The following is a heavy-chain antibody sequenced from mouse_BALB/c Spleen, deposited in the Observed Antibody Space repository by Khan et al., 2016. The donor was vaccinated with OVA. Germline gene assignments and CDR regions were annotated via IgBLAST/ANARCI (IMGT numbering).Heavy chain of an antibody. V-gene: IGHV9-3-1*01. CDR1: GYSFTNYV. Sequence: QIQLVQSGPELKKPGETVKISCKASGYSFTNYVMNWVKQAPGKGLKWMVWINTYIGETIYSDDFKGRFAFSLETPASTAYLQINNLKNEDTATYFCARCNRDFDYWGQGTTLTVSS. J-gene: IGHJ2*01. CDR2: INTYIGET. D-gene: IGHD2-1*01. CDR3: ARCNRDFDY.